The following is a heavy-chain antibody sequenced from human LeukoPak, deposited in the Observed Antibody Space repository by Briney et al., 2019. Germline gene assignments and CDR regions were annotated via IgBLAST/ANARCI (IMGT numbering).Heavy chain of an antibody. CDR2: ISYSGST. V-gene: IGHV4-59*01. CDR1: GGSISSYY. CDR3: AREGTAGTNLNWFDP. Sequence: KSSETLSLTCTVSGGSISSYYWSWIRQPPGKGLEWIGYISYSGSTNFNPSLKSRVTISVDTPKNQFSLKLSSVTAADTAVYYCAREGTAGTNLNWFDPWGQGTLVTVSS. D-gene: IGHD1-1*01. J-gene: IGHJ5*02.